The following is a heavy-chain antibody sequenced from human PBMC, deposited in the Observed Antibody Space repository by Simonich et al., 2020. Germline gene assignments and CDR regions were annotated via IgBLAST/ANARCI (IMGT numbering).Heavy chain of an antibody. CDR1: GFTFSSYA. CDR2: ISGSGGST. V-gene: IGHV3-23*01. D-gene: IGHD3-22*01. J-gene: IGHJ3*02. CDR3: AKDLGERITMIVVVIDAFDI. Sequence: GGGLVQPGGSLRLSCAASGFTFSSYAMSWVRQAPGKGLGWVSAISGSGGSTYYAESVKGRFTISRDNSKNTLYLQMNSLRAEDTAVYYCAKDLGERITMIVVVIDAFDIWGQGTMVTVSS.